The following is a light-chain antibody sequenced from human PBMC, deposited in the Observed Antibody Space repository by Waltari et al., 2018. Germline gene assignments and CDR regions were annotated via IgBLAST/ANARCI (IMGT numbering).Light chain of an antibody. CDR1: QDISES. Sequence: DIQMTQSPSSLSASVGDRVTLTCRASQDISESLAWFQQRPGKVPRLLIYSASTLHPGVPSRFSGSGSGTEFTLTINSLQPEDVATYFCQNYNSAPFTFGPGTRMDIK. V-gene: IGKV1-27*01. J-gene: IGKJ3*01. CDR2: SAS. CDR3: QNYNSAPFT.